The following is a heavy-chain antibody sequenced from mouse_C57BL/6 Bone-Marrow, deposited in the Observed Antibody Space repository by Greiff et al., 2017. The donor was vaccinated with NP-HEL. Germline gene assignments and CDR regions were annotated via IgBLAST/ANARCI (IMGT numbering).Heavy chain of an antibody. J-gene: IGHJ4*01. Sequence: EVKLQESGGGLVKPGGSLKLSCAASGFTFSDYGMHWVRQAPEKGLEWVAYISSGSSTIYYADTVKGRFTISRDNAKNTLFLQMTSLRSEDTAMYYCAINWLDYWGQGTSVTVSS. CDR1: GFTFSDYG. CDR2: ISSGSSTI. V-gene: IGHV5-17*01. D-gene: IGHD4-1*01. CDR3: AINWLDY.